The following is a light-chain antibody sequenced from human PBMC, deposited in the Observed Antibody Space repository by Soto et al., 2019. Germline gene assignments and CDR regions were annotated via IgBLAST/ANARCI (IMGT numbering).Light chain of an antibody. CDR3: SSYAGSG. Sequence: QSVLTQPPSASGSPGQSVTISCTGTSSDVGGYNYVSWYQRHPGKAPKLMIYEVSKRPSGVPDRFSGSKSGNTASLTVSGLQAEDEADYYCSSYAGSGFGGGTKLTVL. CDR1: SSDVGGYNY. V-gene: IGLV2-8*01. J-gene: IGLJ3*02. CDR2: EVS.